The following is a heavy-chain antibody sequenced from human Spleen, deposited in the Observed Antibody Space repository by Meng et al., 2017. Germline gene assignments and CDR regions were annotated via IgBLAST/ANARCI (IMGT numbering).Heavy chain of an antibody. Sequence: GGSLRLSCAASGFTFSSYAMHWVRQAPGKGLEWVAVISYDGSNKYYADSVKGRFTISRDNSKNTLYLQMNSLRAEDTAVYYCARGIQLWLRPNLDYWGQGTLVTVSS. CDR3: ARGIQLWLRPNLDY. CDR2: ISYDGSNK. V-gene: IGHV3-30*01. J-gene: IGHJ4*02. D-gene: IGHD5-18*01. CDR1: GFTFSSYA.